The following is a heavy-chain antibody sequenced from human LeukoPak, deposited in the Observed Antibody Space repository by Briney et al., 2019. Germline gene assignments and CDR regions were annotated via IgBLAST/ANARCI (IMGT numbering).Heavy chain of an antibody. Sequence: PSETLSLTCTVSGGSITSYFWCCIRQPPGKGLEWIGYIYHSGTTNYNPSLKSRVTISVDTSKNQFSLKLTSVTAADTAVYYCAQNAPYAPAYSQDWGQGTLVTVSS. CDR3: AQNAPYAPAYSQD. J-gene: IGHJ1*01. CDR2: IYHSGTT. V-gene: IGHV4-59*01. D-gene: IGHD2-2*01. CDR1: GGSITSYF.